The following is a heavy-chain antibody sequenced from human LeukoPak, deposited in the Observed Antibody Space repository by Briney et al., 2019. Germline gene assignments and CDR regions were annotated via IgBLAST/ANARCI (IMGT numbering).Heavy chain of an antibody. V-gene: IGHV4-38-2*02. CDR2: IYHSGST. CDR1: GGSITSDYY. J-gene: IGHJ4*02. D-gene: IGHD2-2*01. Sequence: SETLSLTCTVSGGSITSDYYWGWVRQPPGKGLEWIGTIYHSGSTYYNPSLKSRVTISVDTSKNHVSLKLRSVTAADTAVYYCARQNLVPSAYIDYWGQGILVTVSS. CDR3: ARQNLVPSAYIDY.